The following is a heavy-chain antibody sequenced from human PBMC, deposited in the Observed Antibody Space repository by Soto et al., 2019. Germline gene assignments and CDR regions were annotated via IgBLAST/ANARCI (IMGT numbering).Heavy chain of an antibody. CDR2: IDPSDSYT. D-gene: IGHD5-18*01. Sequence: GGSLKISCRGSGYSFTSYWVSWVRQMPGKGLEVRVRIDPSDSYTNYSPAFQGHVTISADKSISTAYLQWSSLKASDTAMYYCARLGVWDSYGTNINYWGQGTLVTVSX. V-gene: IGHV5-10-1*01. J-gene: IGHJ4*02. CDR3: ARLGVWDSYGTNINY. CDR1: GYSFTSYW.